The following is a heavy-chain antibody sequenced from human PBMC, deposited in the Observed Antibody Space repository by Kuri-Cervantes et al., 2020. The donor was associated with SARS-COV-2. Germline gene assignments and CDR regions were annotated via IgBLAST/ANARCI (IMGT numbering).Heavy chain of an antibody. D-gene: IGHD6-6*01. CDR2: IYYSGST. V-gene: IGHV4-59*08. Sequence: SETLSLTCTVSGGSISSYYWSWIRQPPGKGLEWIGYIYYSGSTNYNPSLKSRVTISVDTSKNQFSLKLSSVTAADTAVYCCASTQRIAARRGPDWFDPWGQGTLVTVSS. CDR1: GGSISSYY. CDR3: ASTQRIAARRGPDWFDP. J-gene: IGHJ5*02.